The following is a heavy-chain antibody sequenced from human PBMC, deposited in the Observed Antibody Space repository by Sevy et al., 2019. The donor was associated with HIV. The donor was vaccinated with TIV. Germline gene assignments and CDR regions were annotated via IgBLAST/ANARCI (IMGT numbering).Heavy chain of an antibody. D-gene: IGHD5-12*01. CDR3: ARGGYSGYDYYYYYMDV. V-gene: IGHV4-59*01. Sequence: GSLRLSCTVSGGSISSYYWSWIRQPPGKGLEWIGYIYYSGSTNYNPSLKSRVTISVDTSKNQFSLKLSSVTAADTAVYYCARGGYSGYDYYYYYMDVWGKGTTVTVSS. CDR1: GGSISSYY. J-gene: IGHJ6*03. CDR2: IYYSGST.